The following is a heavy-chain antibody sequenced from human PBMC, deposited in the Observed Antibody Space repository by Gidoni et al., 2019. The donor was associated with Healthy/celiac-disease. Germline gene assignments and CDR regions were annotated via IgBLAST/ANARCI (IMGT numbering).Heavy chain of an antibody. CDR2: VSGSGGST. Sequence: EVQLLASGGALVQPGGSLSLSCAASGFTFSSYAMSWVRQAPGKGLEWVSSVSGSGGSTYYAASVKGRFTISRDNSKNTLYLQMNSLRAEDTAVYYCAKAGNGDYAEWYFDLWGRGTLVTVSS. J-gene: IGHJ2*01. D-gene: IGHD4-17*01. CDR3: AKAGNGDYAEWYFDL. CDR1: GFTFSSYA. V-gene: IGHV3-23*01.